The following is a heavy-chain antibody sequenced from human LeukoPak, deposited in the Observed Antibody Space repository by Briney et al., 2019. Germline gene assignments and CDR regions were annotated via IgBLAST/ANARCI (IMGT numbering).Heavy chain of an antibody. D-gene: IGHD6-19*01. CDR3: ATGRRSSGWRYYFDY. CDR2: IIPIFGTA. CDR1: GGTFSSYA. Sequence: SVKVSCKASGGTFSSYAISWVRQAPGQGLEWMGGIIPIFGTANYAQKFQGRVTITADESTSTAYMELSSLRSEDTAVYYCATGRRSSGWRYYFDYWGQGTLVTVSS. V-gene: IGHV1-69*13. J-gene: IGHJ4*02.